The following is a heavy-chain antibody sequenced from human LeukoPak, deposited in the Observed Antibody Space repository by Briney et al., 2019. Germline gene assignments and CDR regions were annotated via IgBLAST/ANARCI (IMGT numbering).Heavy chain of an antibody. CDR3: AKQVGYYYYMDV. V-gene: IGHV3-30*02. CDR2: IRYDGSDK. D-gene: IGHD2-15*01. J-gene: IGHJ6*03. CDR1: GFIFSSYG. Sequence: GGSLRLSCAASGFIFSSYGMHWVRQAPGKGLEWVAFIRYDGSDKYYADSVKGRFTISRDNSKNTLYLQINSLRAEDTAVYYCAKQVGYYYYMDVWGKGTTVTISS.